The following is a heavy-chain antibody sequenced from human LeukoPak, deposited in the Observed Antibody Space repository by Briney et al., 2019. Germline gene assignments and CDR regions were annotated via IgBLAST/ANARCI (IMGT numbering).Heavy chain of an antibody. D-gene: IGHD2-15*01. CDR2: INHSGST. Sequence: PSETLSLTCAVYGGSFSGYYWSWIRQPPGKGLEWIGEINHSGSTNYNPSLTSRLTISVDTSKNQFSLKLSSVTAADTAVYYCARGYSGVYFDYWGQGTLVTVSS. CDR1: GGSFSGYY. V-gene: IGHV4-34*01. CDR3: ARGYSGVYFDY. J-gene: IGHJ4*02.